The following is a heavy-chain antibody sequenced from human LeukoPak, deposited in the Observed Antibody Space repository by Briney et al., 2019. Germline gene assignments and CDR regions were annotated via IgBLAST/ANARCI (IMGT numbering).Heavy chain of an antibody. Sequence: SETLSLTCAVYGGSFSGYYWSWIRQPPGKGLEWIGEINHSGSTNYNPSLKGRVTVSVDTSKNQFSLKLSSVTAADTAVYYCARGVDCRGGSCFRIVGIDYWGQGTLVTVSP. CDR3: ARGVDCRGGSCFRIVGIDY. V-gene: IGHV4-34*01. CDR2: INHSGST. J-gene: IGHJ4*02. D-gene: IGHD2-15*01. CDR1: GGSFSGYY.